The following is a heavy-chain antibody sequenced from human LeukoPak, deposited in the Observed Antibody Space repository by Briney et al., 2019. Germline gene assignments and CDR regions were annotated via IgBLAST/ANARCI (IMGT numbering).Heavy chain of an antibody. Sequence: SETLSLTCTVSGYSISSAYYWGWIRQPPGKGLEWIGSIYHSGSAYYNPSLKSRVTISVDTSKNQFSLKVSSVTAADTAVYYCARHPSSIAAAAYFDYWGQGTLVTVSS. V-gene: IGHV4-38-2*02. D-gene: IGHD6-13*01. J-gene: IGHJ4*02. CDR3: ARHPSSIAAAAYFDY. CDR1: GYSISSAYY. CDR2: IYHSGSA.